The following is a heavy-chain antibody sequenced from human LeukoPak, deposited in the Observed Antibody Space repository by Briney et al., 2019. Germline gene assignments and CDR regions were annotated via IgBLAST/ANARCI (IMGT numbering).Heavy chain of an antibody. D-gene: IGHD6-19*01. Sequence: GRSLRLSCAASGFTFSTYAMHWVRQAPGKELEWVAMIWYNGKNKHYADSVKGRFTISRDNSKNTLDLQMNSLRADDTAVYYCVRDPSNSGWAFDYWGQGTLVTVSS. CDR3: VRDPSNSGWAFDY. CDR1: GFTFSTYA. V-gene: IGHV3-33*01. CDR2: IWYNGKNK. J-gene: IGHJ4*02.